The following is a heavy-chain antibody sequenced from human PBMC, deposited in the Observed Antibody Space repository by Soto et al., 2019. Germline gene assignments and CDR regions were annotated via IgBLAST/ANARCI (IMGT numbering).Heavy chain of an antibody. CDR2: RSYDGSNK. CDR3: AKDSCGDYFDY. CDR1: GFTFSSYG. V-gene: IGHV3-30*18. Sequence: QVQLVESGGDVVQPVRYLRLSCAASGFTFSSYGMHWVRKATGKGLEWVAVRSYDGSNKYYADYVKGRFTISRDNSKNTLYLQVNSLRAEDTAVYYCAKDSCGDYFDYWGQGTLVTVSS. D-gene: IGHD2-15*01. J-gene: IGHJ4*02.